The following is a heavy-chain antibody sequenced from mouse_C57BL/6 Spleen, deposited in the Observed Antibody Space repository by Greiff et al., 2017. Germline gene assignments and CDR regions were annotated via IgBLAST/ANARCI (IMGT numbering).Heavy chain of an antibody. V-gene: IGHV1-80*01. D-gene: IGHD2-4*01. CDR1: GYAFSSYW. Sequence: QVQLQQSGAELVKPGASVKISCKASGYAFSSYWMNWVKQRPGTGLEWIGQIYPGDGDTNYNGKFKGKATLTADKSSSPAYLQLSSLTSEDSSVYVCARSYYDYDCEGCAYWGQGTLLTVSA. J-gene: IGHJ3*01. CDR2: IYPGDGDT. CDR3: ARSYYDYDCEGCAY.